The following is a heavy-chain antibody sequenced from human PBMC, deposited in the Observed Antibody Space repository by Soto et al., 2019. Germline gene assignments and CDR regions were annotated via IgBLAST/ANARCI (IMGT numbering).Heavy chain of an antibody. CDR3: ARGADYDFWSGYYRDYYCYMDV. D-gene: IGHD3-3*01. CDR1: GYTLTRDY. J-gene: IGHJ6*03. Sequence: ASVKGSFKASGYTLTRDYMDCVRKTHGQGLEWMGIINPSGGSTSYAQKFQGRVTMTRDTSTSTVYMELSSLRSEDTAVYYCARGADYDFWSGYYRDYYCYMDVWGKGTTVTVSS. CDR2: INPSGGST. V-gene: IGHV1-46*03.